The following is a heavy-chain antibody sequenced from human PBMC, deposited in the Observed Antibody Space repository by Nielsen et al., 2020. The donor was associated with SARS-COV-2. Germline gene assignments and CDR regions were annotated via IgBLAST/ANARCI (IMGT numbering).Heavy chain of an antibody. CDR2: IDPSDPYT. D-gene: IGHD5-24*01. CDR3: ALDGSGEGLDV. CDR1: GFSFSYHW. V-gene: IGHV5-10-1*01. Sequence: GESLKISCKGFGFSFSYHWINWVRQMPGKGLEWMGRIDPSDPYTSYSPSFEGHVTISADKSVSTAYLHWSSLKASDSATYYCALDGSGEGLDVWGQGTTVTVSS. J-gene: IGHJ6*02.